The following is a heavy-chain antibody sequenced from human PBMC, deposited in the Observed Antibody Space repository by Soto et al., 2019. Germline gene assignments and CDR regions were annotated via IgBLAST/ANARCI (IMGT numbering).Heavy chain of an antibody. V-gene: IGHV1-3*01. CDR3: ARGRYYDYIWGSYRYTAGSIDY. CDR1: GYTFTSYA. J-gene: IGHJ4*02. Sequence: ASVKVSCKASGYTFTSYAMHWVRQAPGQRLEWMGWISAGNGNTKYSQKFQGRVTITRDTSASTAYMELSSLRSEDTAVYYCARGRYYDYIWGSYRYTAGSIDYWGQGTLVTVSS. CDR2: ISAGNGNT. D-gene: IGHD3-16*02.